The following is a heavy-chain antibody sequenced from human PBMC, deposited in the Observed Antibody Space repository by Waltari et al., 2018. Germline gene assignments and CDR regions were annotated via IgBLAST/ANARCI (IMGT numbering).Heavy chain of an antibody. D-gene: IGHD3-10*01. V-gene: IGHV4-39*01. Sequence: LQMQASGPGLVKPSETLSLTCTVSGDSISDWRYYCGGIRQSPGKGLEWIANIYFTGKTDHNPSRESRVTISVDTSENQFSLTLSSVTPAETAIYYCVRRGDYHIYRSGMYFFDYWGQGTRVTVSS. CDR1: GDSISDWRYY. CDR2: IYFTGKT. J-gene: IGHJ4*02. CDR3: VRRGDYHIYRSGMYFFDY.